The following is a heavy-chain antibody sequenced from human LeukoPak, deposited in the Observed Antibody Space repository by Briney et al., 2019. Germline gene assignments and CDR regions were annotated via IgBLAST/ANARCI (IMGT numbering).Heavy chain of an antibody. CDR3: AKATDRVVYNPMDV. J-gene: IGHJ6*03. CDR1: GFTFSSYA. D-gene: IGHD3-22*01. V-gene: IGHV3-23*01. Sequence: GGSLRLSCAASGFTFSSYAMSWARQAPGKGLEWVSAISGSGGSTYYADSVKGRFTISRDNSKNTLYLQMNSLRAEDTAVYYCAKATDRVVYNPMDVWGKGTTVTVSS. CDR2: ISGSGGST.